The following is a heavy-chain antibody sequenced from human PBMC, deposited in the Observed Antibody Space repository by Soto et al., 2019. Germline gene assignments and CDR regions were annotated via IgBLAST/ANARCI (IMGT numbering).Heavy chain of an antibody. V-gene: IGHV3-30-3*01. CDR3: ARELVDIVATSYFDY. Sequence: QVQLVESGGGVVQPGRSLRLSCAASGFTFSSYAMHWVRQAPGKGLEWVAVISYDGSNKYYADSVKGRFTISRDNSKNTLYLQMNSLRAEDTAVYYCARELVDIVATSYFDYWGQGTLVTVSS. D-gene: IGHD5-12*01. CDR1: GFTFSSYA. CDR2: ISYDGSNK. J-gene: IGHJ4*02.